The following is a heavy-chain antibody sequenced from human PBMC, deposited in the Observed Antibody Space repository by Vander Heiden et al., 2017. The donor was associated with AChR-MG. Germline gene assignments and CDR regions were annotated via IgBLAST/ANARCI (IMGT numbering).Heavy chain of an antibody. CDR3: AKDYPPTGTAGGDY. Sequence: EVRLLESGGGLVQPGGSLRLSCAASGFTLSDYAMSWVRQAPGKGLEWDSVISANGDSTYSVDSVRGRFTISRDNSKNTLYLQMNSLRAEDTAIYYGAKDYPPTGTAGGDYWGQGTLVTVSS. CDR1: GFTLSDYA. D-gene: IGHD1-1*01. J-gene: IGHJ4*02. V-gene: IGHV3-23*01. CDR2: ISANGDST.